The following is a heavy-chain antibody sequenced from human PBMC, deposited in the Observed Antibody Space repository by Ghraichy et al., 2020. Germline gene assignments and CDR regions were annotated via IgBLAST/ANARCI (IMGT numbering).Heavy chain of an antibody. Sequence: GESLNISCAASGFTFSSYAMNWVRQAPGKGLEWVSVINGHGGDPNYADSVKGRFTISRDNANNTIYLEMNNLRVEDTAGYYCAKGSSVYDSSGYYRRLDYWGQGNLVTVSS. J-gene: IGHJ4*02. CDR1: GFTFSSYA. D-gene: IGHD3-22*01. CDR2: INGHGGDP. V-gene: IGHV3-23*01. CDR3: AKGSSVYDSSGYYRRLDY.